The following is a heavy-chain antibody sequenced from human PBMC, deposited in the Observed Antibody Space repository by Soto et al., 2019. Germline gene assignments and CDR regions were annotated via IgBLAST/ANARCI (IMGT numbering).Heavy chain of an antibody. CDR1: GDSITSGDYY. CDR2: IYSSVNT. Sequence: QVQLQESGPGLVRPSQTLSLTCTVSGDSITSGDYYWTWIRQPPGKGLEWLGCIYSSVNTYYSPSLRSPITISIDTSKNQFFLKLSSVTAADTAIYYCATTDARGYSYGSRDFWGQGTVVTVSS. V-gene: IGHV4-30-4*01. CDR3: ATTDARGYSYGSRDF. J-gene: IGHJ4*02. D-gene: IGHD5-18*01.